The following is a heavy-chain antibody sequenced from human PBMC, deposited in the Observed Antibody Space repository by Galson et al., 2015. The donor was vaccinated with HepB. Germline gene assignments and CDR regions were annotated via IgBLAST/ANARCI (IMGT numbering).Heavy chain of an antibody. CDR2: ISSSSKYI. V-gene: IGHV3-21*01. Sequence: SLRLSCAASGSTFNSYTMTWVRQAPGKGLEWVSSISSSSKYIYYADSVKGRFNISRDNAKSSLFLQMDSVRAEDTAVYYCARVFDFWSSPSNYKYYMDVWGKGTSVTGSS. J-gene: IGHJ6*03. D-gene: IGHD3-3*01. CDR1: GSTFNSYT. CDR3: ARVFDFWSSPSNYKYYMDV.